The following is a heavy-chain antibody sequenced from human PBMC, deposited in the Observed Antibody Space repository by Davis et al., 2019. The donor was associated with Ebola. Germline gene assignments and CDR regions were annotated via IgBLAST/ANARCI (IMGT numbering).Heavy chain of an antibody. J-gene: IGHJ6*02. Sequence: PSETLSLTCTVSGGSISSYYWSWIRQPAGKGLEWIGRIYTSGSTNYNPSLKSRVTMSVDTSKNQFSRKLSSVTAADTAVYYCARTGYSSSYYGMDVWGQGTTVTVSS. CDR3: ARTGYSSSYYGMDV. D-gene: IGHD6-13*01. V-gene: IGHV4-4*07. CDR1: GGSISSYY. CDR2: IYTSGST.